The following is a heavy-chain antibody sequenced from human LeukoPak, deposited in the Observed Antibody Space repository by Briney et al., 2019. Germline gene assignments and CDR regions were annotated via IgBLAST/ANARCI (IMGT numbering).Heavy chain of an antibody. CDR3: ARGGELSLYLFNY. J-gene: IGHJ4*02. Sequence: GESLKISCKGSGYSFTSYWIGWVRQMPGKGLEWMGIIYPGDSDTRYRPSFQGQVTISADKSINTAYLQWSSLKASDTAMYYCARGGELSLYLFNYWGQGTLVTVSS. CDR1: GYSFTSYW. CDR2: IYPGDSDT. V-gene: IGHV5-51*01. D-gene: IGHD3-16*02.